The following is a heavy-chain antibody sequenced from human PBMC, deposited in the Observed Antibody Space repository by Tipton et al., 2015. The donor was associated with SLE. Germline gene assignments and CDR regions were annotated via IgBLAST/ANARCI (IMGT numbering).Heavy chain of an antibody. CDR1: GYTFTGYY. D-gene: IGHD6-13*01. V-gene: IGHV1-2*02. CDR2: INPNSGGT. J-gene: IGHJ3*02. CDR3: ARAQQLVRGAFDI. Sequence: QSGAEVKKPGASVKVSCKASGYTFTGYYMHWVRQAPGQGLEWMGWINPNSGGTNYAQKFQGRVTMTRDTSISTAYMELSRLRSDGTAVYYCARAQQLVRGAFDIWGQGTMVTVSS.